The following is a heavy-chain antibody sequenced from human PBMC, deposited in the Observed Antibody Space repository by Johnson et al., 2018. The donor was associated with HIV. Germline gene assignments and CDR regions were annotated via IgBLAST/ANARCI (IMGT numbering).Heavy chain of an antibody. CDR1: GFTFEDYA. CDR2: ISWNSGSI. Sequence: EVQLVESGGGLEQPGRSLRLSCAASGFTFEDYAMHWVRQVPGKGLEWVSGISWNSGSIGYADSVKGRFTISRDNAKNSLYLQMSSLRGEDTALYYCAARGYSAYDPMFLDIWGQGTMVTVSS. D-gene: IGHD5-12*01. J-gene: IGHJ3*02. V-gene: IGHV3-9*01. CDR3: AARGYSAYDPMFLDI.